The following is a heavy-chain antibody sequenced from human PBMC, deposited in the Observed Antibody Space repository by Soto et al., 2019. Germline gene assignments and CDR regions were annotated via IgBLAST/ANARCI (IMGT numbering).Heavy chain of an antibody. Sequence: GGSLRLSCAASGFTFSSYAMSWVRQAPGKGLEWVSAISGSGGSTYYADSVKGRFTISRDNSKNTLYLQMNSLRAEDTAVYYCAKAPAPYGVTWYFDLWGRGTLVTVSS. D-gene: IGHD4-17*01. CDR1: GFTFSSYA. V-gene: IGHV3-23*01. CDR3: AKAPAPYGVTWYFDL. CDR2: ISGSGGST. J-gene: IGHJ2*01.